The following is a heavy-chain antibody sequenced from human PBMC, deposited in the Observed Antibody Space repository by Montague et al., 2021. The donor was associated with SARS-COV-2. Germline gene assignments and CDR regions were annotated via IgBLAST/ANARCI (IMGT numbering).Heavy chain of an antibody. J-gene: IGHJ4*02. D-gene: IGHD3-10*01. CDR1: GGSFSGHY. CDR2: LNHSGST. CDR3: ARGARQGYGFRLGSFDY. V-gene: IGHV4-34*01. Sequence: SETLSLTCAVYGGSFSGHYWNWIRQPPGKGLEWIGELNHSGSTNNNPSLKSRVTMSVDTSKNQFSLKLSSVTAADTAVYYCARGARQGYGFRLGSFDYWGQGTLVTVSS.